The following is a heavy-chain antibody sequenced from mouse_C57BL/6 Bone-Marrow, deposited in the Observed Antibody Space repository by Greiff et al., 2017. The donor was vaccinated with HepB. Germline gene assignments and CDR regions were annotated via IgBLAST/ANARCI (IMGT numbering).Heavy chain of an antibody. D-gene: IGHD1-1*01. Sequence: QVQLQQSGPELVKPGASVKISCKASGYAFSSSWMNWVKQRPGKGLEWIGRIYPGDGGTNYNGKFKGKATLTADKSSSTAYMQLSSLTSEDSAVYFCARGGLLYYFDYWGQGTTLTVSS. J-gene: IGHJ2*01. CDR3: ARGGLLYYFDY. V-gene: IGHV1-82*01. CDR1: GYAFSSSW. CDR2: IYPGDGGT.